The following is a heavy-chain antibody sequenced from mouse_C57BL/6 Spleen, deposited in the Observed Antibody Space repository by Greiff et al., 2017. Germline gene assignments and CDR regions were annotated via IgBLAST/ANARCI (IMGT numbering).Heavy chain of an antibody. D-gene: IGHD2-2*01. CDR3: SIYYGSSWFAY. Sequence: VQLQQSGAELVKPGASVKISCKASGYAFSSYWMYWVKQRPGKGLEWIGQIYPGDGDTNYNGKYKGKATLTADKSSSTAYMQLSSLTSEASAVYFCSIYYGSSWFAYWGQGTLVTVSA. V-gene: IGHV1-80*01. CDR2: IYPGDGDT. CDR1: GYAFSSYW. J-gene: IGHJ3*01.